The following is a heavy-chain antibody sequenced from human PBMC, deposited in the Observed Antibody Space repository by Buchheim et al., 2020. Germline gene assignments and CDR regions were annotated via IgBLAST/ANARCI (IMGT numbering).Heavy chain of an antibody. J-gene: IGHJ6*02. CDR3: AKVIGSGYDRIWYYYYGMDV. CDR1: GFTFSSYA. CDR2: ISGSGGST. Sequence: EVQLLESGGGLVQPGGSLRLSCAASGFTFSSYAMSWVRQAPGKGLEWVSAISGSGGSTYYADSVKGRFTISRDNSKNTLYLQMNSLRAEDTAVYYCAKVIGSGYDRIWYYYYGMDVWGQGTT. V-gene: IGHV3-23*01. D-gene: IGHD5-12*01.